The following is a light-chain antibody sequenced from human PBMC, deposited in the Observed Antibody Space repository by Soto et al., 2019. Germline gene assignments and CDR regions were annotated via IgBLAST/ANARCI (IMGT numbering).Light chain of an antibody. J-gene: IGKJ1*01. CDR1: QSIRTY. Sequence: DIQMTQSPSSLSASVGDRVTITCRASQSIRTYVNWYQQKPGKAPNLLIYGASSLQSGVPSRCSGSGSGTDFSLTISSLQPDDFATYYCQQSFNTPRTFGQGTKVEIK. CDR3: QQSFNTPRT. V-gene: IGKV1-39*01. CDR2: GAS.